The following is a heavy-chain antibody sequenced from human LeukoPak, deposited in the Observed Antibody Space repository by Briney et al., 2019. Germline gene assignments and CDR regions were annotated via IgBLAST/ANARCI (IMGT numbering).Heavy chain of an antibody. D-gene: IGHD1-26*01. CDR2: IYHSGST. V-gene: IGHV4-38-2*02. Sequence: SETLSLTCTVSGYSISSGYYWGWIRQPPGKGLEWIGSIYHSGSTYYDPSLKSRVTISVDTSKNQFSLKLSSVTAADTAVYYCARQGVGATRELDYWGQGTLVTVSS. CDR1: GYSISSGYY. J-gene: IGHJ4*02. CDR3: ARQGVGATRELDY.